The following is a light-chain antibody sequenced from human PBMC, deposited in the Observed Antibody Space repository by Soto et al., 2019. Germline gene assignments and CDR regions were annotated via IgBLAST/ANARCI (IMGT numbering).Light chain of an antibody. Sequence: EIVMTQSPATLSVSPGERATLSCRASQSVSSNLAWYQQKPGQAPRLLIYGASTRATGIPARFSGSVSGTEFTLTISSLQSEDFAVYYCQQYNNLPQTFGQGTKVEIK. J-gene: IGKJ1*01. CDR1: QSVSSN. V-gene: IGKV3-15*01. CDR3: QQYNNLPQT. CDR2: GAS.